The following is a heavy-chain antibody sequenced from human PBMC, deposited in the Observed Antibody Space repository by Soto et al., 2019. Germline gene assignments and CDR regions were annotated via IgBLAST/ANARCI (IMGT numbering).Heavy chain of an antibody. CDR1: GYSFTSYW. D-gene: IGHD3-10*01. CDR2: IYPGDSDT. V-gene: IGHV5-51*01. Sequence: PGESLKISCKGSGYSFTSYWIGWVRQMPGKGLEWMGIIYPGDSDTRYSPSFQGQVTISADKSISTAYLQWSSLKASDTAMYYCARHFAWFGELSRNYYYYGMDVWGQGTTVTVSS. CDR3: ARHFAWFGELSRNYYYYGMDV. J-gene: IGHJ6*02.